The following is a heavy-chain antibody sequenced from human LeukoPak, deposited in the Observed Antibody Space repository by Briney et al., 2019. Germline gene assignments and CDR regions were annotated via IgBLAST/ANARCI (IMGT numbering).Heavy chain of an antibody. CDR3: ARDGRLASGDVLRYFDWLGIGDYYYGMDV. V-gene: IGHV3-11*06. J-gene: IGHJ6*02. CDR2: ISSSSSYT. D-gene: IGHD3-9*01. Sequence: PGGSLRLSCAASGFTFSDYYMSWIRQAPGKGLEWVSYISSSSSYTNYADSVKGRFTISRGSAKNSLYLQMNSLRAEDTAAYYCARDGRLASGDVLRYFDWLGIGDYYYGMDVWGQGTTVTVSS. CDR1: GFTFSDYY.